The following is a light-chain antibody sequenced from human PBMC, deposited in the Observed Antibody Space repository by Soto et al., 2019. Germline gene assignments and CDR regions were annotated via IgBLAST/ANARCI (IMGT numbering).Light chain of an antibody. CDR3: QQYDNVPIT. J-gene: IGKJ5*01. CDR1: QDISNY. CDR2: DAS. Sequence: DIQMTQSPSSLSVSVGDRVTITCQASQDISNYLNWYQQKPGKAPKLLIYDASNLETGVPSRFSGSGSGTDFTFTISSLQPEDIATYYCQQYDNVPITFGQGTRLEIK. V-gene: IGKV1-33*01.